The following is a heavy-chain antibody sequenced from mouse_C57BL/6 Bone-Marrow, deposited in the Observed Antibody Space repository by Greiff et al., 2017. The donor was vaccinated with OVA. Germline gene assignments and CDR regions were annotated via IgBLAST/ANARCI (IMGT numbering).Heavy chain of an antibody. CDR1: GFTFSDYG. CDR3: ARINYWYFDV. CDR2: ISSGSSTI. Sequence: EVQLVESGGGLVKPGGSLKLSCAASGFTFSDYGMHWFRQAPEKGLEWVAYISSGSSTIYYADTVKGRFPISRDNAKNTLFLQMTSLRSEDTAMYYCARINYWYFDVWGTGTTVTVSS. J-gene: IGHJ1*03. V-gene: IGHV5-17*01.